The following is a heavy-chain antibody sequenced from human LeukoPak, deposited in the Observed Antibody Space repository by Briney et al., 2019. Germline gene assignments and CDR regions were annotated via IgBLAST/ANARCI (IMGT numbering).Heavy chain of an antibody. D-gene: IGHD6-13*01. Sequence: GGSLRLSCAASGFTFSSYGMHWVRQAPGKGLEWVAFIRYDGSNKYYPDSVKGRFTISRDNSKNTLYLQMNSLRAEDTAVYYCAKDDRSSSLGDYWGQGTLVTVSS. CDR3: AKDDRSSSLGDY. J-gene: IGHJ4*02. V-gene: IGHV3-30*02. CDR1: GFTFSSYG. CDR2: IRYDGSNK.